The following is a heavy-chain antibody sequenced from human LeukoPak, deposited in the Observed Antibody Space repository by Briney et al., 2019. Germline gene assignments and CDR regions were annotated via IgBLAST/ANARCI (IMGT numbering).Heavy chain of an antibody. Sequence: VRSLRLSCAASGYKFDEYAIHWVRQAPGKGLEWISGISGNSGGVGYAGSVKGRFTISRDNAKNSPYLQMNSLRPEDTALYYCVKDIRAYSGSSYFDYWGQGTLVTVSS. CDR2: ISGNSGGV. CDR1: GYKFDEYA. D-gene: IGHD1-26*01. J-gene: IGHJ4*02. CDR3: VKDIRAYSGSSYFDY. V-gene: IGHV3-9*01.